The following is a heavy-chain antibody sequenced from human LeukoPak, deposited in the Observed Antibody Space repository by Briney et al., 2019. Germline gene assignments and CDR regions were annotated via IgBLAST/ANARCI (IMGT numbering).Heavy chain of an antibody. Sequence: PGRSLRLSCAASGFTFDDYAMHWVRQAPGKGLEWVSGISWNSGSIGYADSVKGRFTISRDNAKNSLYLQMNSLRAEDTAVYYCAKDARQDVFDYYYYYYMDVWGKGTTVTISS. CDR1: GFTFDDYA. CDR2: ISWNSGSI. D-gene: IGHD2-21*01. V-gene: IGHV3-9*01. J-gene: IGHJ6*03. CDR3: AKDARQDVFDYYYYYYMDV.